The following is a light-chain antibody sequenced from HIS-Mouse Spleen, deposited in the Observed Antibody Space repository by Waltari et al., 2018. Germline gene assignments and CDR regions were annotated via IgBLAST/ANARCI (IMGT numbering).Light chain of an antibody. CDR3: YSTDSSGNHRV. V-gene: IGLV3-10*01. CDR1: ALPQKY. Sequence: SYELTQPPSVSVSPGQTARITCSGDALPQKYAYWYQQKSGQAPVLVIYEDSKRPSGIPEIFSGSSSGRMATLTISGAQVEDESDYYGYSTDSSGNHRVFGGGTKLTVL. J-gene: IGLJ2*01. CDR2: EDS.